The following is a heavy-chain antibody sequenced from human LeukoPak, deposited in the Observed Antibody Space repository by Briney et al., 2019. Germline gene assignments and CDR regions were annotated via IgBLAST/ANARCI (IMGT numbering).Heavy chain of an antibody. CDR3: AREAAGSTPDY. V-gene: IGHV3-21*01. D-gene: IGHD6-13*01. CDR1: GFNFNTYI. CDR2: ISSSSSYI. J-gene: IGHJ4*02. Sequence: GGSLRLSCAASGFNFNTYIMNWVRQAPGKGLEWVSSISSSSSYIYYADSVKGRFTISRDNAKNSLYLQMNSLRAEDTAVYYCAREAAGSTPDYWGQGTLVTVSS.